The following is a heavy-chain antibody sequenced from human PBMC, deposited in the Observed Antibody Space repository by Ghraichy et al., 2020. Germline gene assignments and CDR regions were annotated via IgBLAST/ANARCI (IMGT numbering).Heavy chain of an antibody. D-gene: IGHD6-19*01. V-gene: IGHV4-38-2*02. Sequence: SETLSLTCTVSGYSISSGYYWYWIRQPPGKGLECIGIIYHSGSTFYNPSLKSRVTISVDTSKNQFSLKLSSVTAADTAVYYCTREDITVAGTSDFDYWCQGTLVTVSS. CDR3: TREDITVAGTSDFDY. J-gene: IGHJ4*02. CDR2: IYHSGST. CDR1: GYSISSGYY.